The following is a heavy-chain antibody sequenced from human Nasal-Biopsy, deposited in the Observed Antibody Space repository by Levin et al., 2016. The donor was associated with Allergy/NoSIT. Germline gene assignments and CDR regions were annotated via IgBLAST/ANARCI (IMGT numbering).Heavy chain of an antibody. CDR3: ARAPMVRGRVSGYFAL. D-gene: IGHD3-10*01. V-gene: IGHV4-59*01. CDR2: IYYSGDT. CDR1: GDSISSDY. J-gene: IGHJ2*01. Sequence: SETLSLTCSASGDSISSDYWSWIRQPPGQGLEWIGHIYYSGDTSYSPSLKDRLTILVDTSKNQFSLKLNSVIAADTAVYYCARAPMVRGRVSGYFALWGRGTLVTVSS.